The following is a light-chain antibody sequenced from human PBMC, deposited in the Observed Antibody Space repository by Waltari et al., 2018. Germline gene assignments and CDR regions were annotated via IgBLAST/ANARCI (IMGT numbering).Light chain of an antibody. CDR3: AAWDDSLSGFTV. J-gene: IGLJ6*01. CDR1: NSNIGSNT. V-gene: IGLV1-44*01. CDR2: RDS. Sequence: QAVLTQPPSVSGTPGQRVTISCSGGNSNIGSNTVNWYKQLPGSAPRLLIYRDSQRPSGVPDRFSGSKSGTSASLAISGLQSEEEADYYCAAWDDSLSGFTVFGSGTKVTVL.